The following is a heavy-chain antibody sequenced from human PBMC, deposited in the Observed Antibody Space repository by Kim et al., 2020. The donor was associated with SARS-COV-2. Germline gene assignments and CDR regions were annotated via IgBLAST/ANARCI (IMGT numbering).Heavy chain of an antibody. CDR3: ARDSLGYCSSTSCYTRSPYYYYYGMDV. CDR2: ISSSSSYT. D-gene: IGHD2-2*02. V-gene: IGHV3-11*06. J-gene: IGHJ6*02. Sequence: GGSLRLSCAASGFTFSDYYMSWIRQAPGKGLEWVSYISSSSSYTNYADSVKGRFTISRDNAKNSLYLQMNSLRAEDTAVYYCARDSLGYCSSTSCYTRSPYYYYYGMDVWGQGTTVTVSS. CDR1: GFTFSDYY.